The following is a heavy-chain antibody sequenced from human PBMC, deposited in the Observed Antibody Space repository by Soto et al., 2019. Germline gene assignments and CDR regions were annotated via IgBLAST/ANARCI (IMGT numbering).Heavy chain of an antibody. CDR1: GYTFTIYG. V-gene: IGHV1-18*01. CDR2: INTYNGNT. CDR3: AMVDVYVTPSPQDV. Sequence: GASVKVSCKASGYTFTIYGIGWARQAPGQGLEWMGWINTYNGNTNYAQNVQGRVTLTTDTSTSTAYMELRSLRSNDTAIYYCAMVDVYVTPSPQDVWGQGTTVTVS. J-gene: IGHJ6*02. D-gene: IGHD3-16*01.